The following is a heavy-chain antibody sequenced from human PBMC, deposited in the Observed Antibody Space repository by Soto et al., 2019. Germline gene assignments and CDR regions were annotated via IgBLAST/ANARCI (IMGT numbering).Heavy chain of an antibody. V-gene: IGHV6-1*01. Sequence: PSQTLSLTCAISGDSVSSNSAAWNWIRQSPSRGLEWLGRTYYRSKWYNDYAVSVKSRITINPDTSKNQFSLQLNSVTPEDTAVYYCARDRSYYDILTGYHSYYFDYWGQGTLVTVSS. J-gene: IGHJ4*02. CDR3: ARDRSYYDILTGYHSYYFDY. CDR2: TYYRSKWYN. D-gene: IGHD3-9*01. CDR1: GDSVSSNSAA.